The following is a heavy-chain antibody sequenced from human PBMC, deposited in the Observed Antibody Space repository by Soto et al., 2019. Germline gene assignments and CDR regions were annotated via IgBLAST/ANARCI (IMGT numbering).Heavy chain of an antibody. Sequence: EEQLLESGGGLVRPGGSLRLSCAASAFTFRSYAMSWVRQAPGKGLEWVSAINASADTTYYAVSVKGRFTNPRDNSRNTLYLQTNSLRAEDTAVYYSAKIRPLRDCTSTSCLGAFDIWGQGTMVTVS. D-gene: IGHD2-2*01. J-gene: IGHJ3*02. CDR3: AKIRPLRDCTSTSCLGAFDI. CDR1: AFTFRSYA. CDR2: INASADTT. V-gene: IGHV3-23*01.